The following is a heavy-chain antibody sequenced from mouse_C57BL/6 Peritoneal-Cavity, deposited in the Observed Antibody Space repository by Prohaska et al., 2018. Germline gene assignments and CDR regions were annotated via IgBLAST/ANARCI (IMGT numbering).Heavy chain of an antibody. V-gene: IGHV11-2*01. Sequence: EVQLLETGGGLVQPGGSRGLSCEGSGFTFSGFWMSWVRQTPGKTLEWIGDINSDCSAINYEPSIKDRFTIIRDNDKSTLYLQMSNVRSEDTATYFCMRYGNYWYFDVWGTGTTVTVSS. D-gene: IGHD2-1*01. CDR3: MRYGNYWYFDV. CDR2: INSDCSAI. CDR1: GFTFSGFW. J-gene: IGHJ1*03.